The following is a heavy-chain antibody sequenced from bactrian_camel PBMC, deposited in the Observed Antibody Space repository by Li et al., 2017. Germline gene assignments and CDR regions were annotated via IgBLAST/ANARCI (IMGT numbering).Heavy chain of an antibody. V-gene: IGHV3S45*01. D-gene: IGHD7*01. CDR1: DHIFGSCQ. J-gene: IGHJ6*01. CDR3: AADSRGDGNWLLVTQSFDS. Sequence: HVQLVESGGGSVQAGGSLKPSCVAPDHIFGSCQMGWFRQVSGKERERVAAISPGGSRTYYADSVKDRFTIYRDNAKNTLYLQMNSLKPEDTAMYYCAADSRGDGNWLLVTQSFDSWGQGTQATVS. CDR2: ISPGGSRT.